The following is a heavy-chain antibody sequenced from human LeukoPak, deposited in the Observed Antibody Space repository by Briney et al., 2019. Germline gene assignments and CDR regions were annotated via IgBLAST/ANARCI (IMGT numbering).Heavy chain of an antibody. J-gene: IGHJ4*02. Sequence: PSETLSLTRAVYGGSFSGYYWSWIRQPPGKGLEWIGGINHSGSTNYNPSLKSRVTISVDTSKNQFSLKLSSVTAADTAVYYCASVVWPWGQGTLVTVSS. CDR1: GGSFSGYY. V-gene: IGHV4-34*01. CDR2: INHSGST. CDR3: ASVVWP. D-gene: IGHD2-15*01.